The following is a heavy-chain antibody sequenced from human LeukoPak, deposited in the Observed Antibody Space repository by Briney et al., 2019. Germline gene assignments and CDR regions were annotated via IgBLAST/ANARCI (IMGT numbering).Heavy chain of an antibody. CDR1: LGSSTGYY. Sequence: PETLSLTRAVSLGSSTGYYLSTIPQPPGTGREWRGDINHSGRTNYNASLKSRVTISVDTSKNQVSLKLSSVTAADTAVYYCARGIHSSGPKYYFDFWGQGTGVTVSS. CDR2: INHSGRT. D-gene: IGHD6-19*01. J-gene: IGHJ4*02. V-gene: IGHV4-34*01. CDR3: ARGIHSSGPKYYFDF.